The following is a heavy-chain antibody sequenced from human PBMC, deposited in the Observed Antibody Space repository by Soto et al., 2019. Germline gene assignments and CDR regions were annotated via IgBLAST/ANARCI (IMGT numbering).Heavy chain of an antibody. J-gene: IGHJ1*01. Sequence: GTLSLSCAVYGGTFSSYYWSWIRQPPGKGLEWIGEINHSGSTNYNPSLKRRVTISVDTSKNQLSLKLSSVTAADWAVYYCARGPRGLSFWGQGTLVTVSS. V-gene: IGHV4-34*01. CDR1: GGTFSSYY. CDR3: ARGPRGLSF. CDR2: INHSGST. D-gene: IGHD3-16*01.